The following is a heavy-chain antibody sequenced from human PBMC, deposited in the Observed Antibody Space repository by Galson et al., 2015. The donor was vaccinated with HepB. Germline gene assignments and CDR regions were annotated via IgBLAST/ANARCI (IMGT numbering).Heavy chain of an antibody. V-gene: IGHV3-23*01. CDR3: AKNGLGYYDSSGYYSL. J-gene: IGHJ2*01. CDR1: GSTFSTYA. Sequence: SLRLSCAASGSTFSTYAMSWVRQTPGKGLEWVSAISGSGGSTYYADSVKGRFTISRDNSKNTLYLQMNSLRAEDTAVYYCAKNGLGYYDSSGYYSLWGRGTLVTVSS. CDR2: ISGSGGST. D-gene: IGHD3-22*01.